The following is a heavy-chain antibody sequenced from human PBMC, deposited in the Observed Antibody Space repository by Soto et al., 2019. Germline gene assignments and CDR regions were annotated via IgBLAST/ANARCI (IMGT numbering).Heavy chain of an antibody. J-gene: IGHJ4*02. Sequence: GGSLRLSXXASXXXXSXXXXXXXXQAPGKGLEWVALISYDGRTKYHGESVKGRFTISRDNSKNTLYLRMNSLRAEDTAVYYCAKNLLELGLDYWGQGTLVTDSS. CDR3: AKNLLELGLDY. CDR1: XXXXSXXX. V-gene: IGHV3-30*18. D-gene: IGHD1-7*01. CDR2: ISYDGRTK.